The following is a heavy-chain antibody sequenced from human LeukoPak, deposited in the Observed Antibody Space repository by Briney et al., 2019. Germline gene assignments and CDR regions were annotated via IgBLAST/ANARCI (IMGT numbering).Heavy chain of an antibody. D-gene: IGHD3-10*01. CDR3: ARDLSPLLWFGELTGAFGY. J-gene: IGHJ4*02. CDR2: INPSGGST. CDR1: GYTFTSYY. Sequence: ASVKVSCKASGYTFTSYYMHWVRQAPGQGLEWMGIINPSGGSTSYAQKFQGRVTMTRDTSTSTVYMELSSLRSEDTAVYYCARDLSPLLWFGELTGAFGYWGQGTLATVSS. V-gene: IGHV1-46*01.